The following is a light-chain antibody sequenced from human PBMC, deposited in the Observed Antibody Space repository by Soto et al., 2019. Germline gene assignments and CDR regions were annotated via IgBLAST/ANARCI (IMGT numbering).Light chain of an antibody. CDR2: GAS. Sequence: EIVLTQSPGTLSLSPGERATLSCRASQSVSSSYLAWYQQKPGQAPRLLIYGASSRATGIPDRFSGSGSGTDFTITIIRLEPEDFAVYYCQQYGSAPAFGGGTKVEIK. CDR3: QQYGSAPA. V-gene: IGKV3-20*01. J-gene: IGKJ4*01. CDR1: QSVSSSY.